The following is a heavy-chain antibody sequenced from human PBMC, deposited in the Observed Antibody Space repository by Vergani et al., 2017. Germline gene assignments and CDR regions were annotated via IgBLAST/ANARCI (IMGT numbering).Heavy chain of an antibody. CDR2: IYNSGNG. Sequence: QMQLQESGPGLVKASETLSLTCTVSGDSIISRSYYWGWIRWPPGKGLEGIGSIYNSGNGVCSFSLKSRVTISADTSKNQFSLRLTSVTAADTAVYYCASGKYYSDSTSHFRGRYFDVWGRGTLVTVPS. CDR1: GDSIISRSYY. D-gene: IGHD3-16*01. V-gene: IGHV4-39*01. CDR3: ASGKYYSDSTSHFRGRYFDV. J-gene: IGHJ2*01.